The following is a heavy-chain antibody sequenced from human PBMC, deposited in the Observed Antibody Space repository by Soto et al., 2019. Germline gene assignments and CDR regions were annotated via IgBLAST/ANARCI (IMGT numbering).Heavy chain of an antibody. J-gene: IGHJ3*01. Sequence: QVQLVQSGAEVKKPGSSLRVSCRASGGTFDSYSISWVRQAPGQGLEWLGKVAPIFDFSRYAPKFQGRVTIAAENAPGIVSRAVGGVTSQDGAVYYWATGALGGRQQLVRDVFVFGGQGTKVPVSS. CDR3: ATGALGGRQQLVRDVFVF. CDR1: GGTFDSYS. CDR2: VAPIFDFS. D-gene: IGHD3-16*01. V-gene: IGHV1-69*02.